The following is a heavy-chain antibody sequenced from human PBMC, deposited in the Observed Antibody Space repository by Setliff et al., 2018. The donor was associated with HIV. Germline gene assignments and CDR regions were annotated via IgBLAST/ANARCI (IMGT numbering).Heavy chain of an antibody. D-gene: IGHD2-8*01. CDR3: AKYAYSEEVGVSWFDP. J-gene: IGHJ5*02. Sequence: SETLSLTCTVSGGSITSYYWNWIRQSPGKGLEWIGYIFDSGTTKYNPSVTSRVTISVAPAKNQLYLKLSSVTAADTAVYYCAKYAYSEEVGVSWFDPWGPGILVTVSS. CDR2: IFDSGTT. V-gene: IGHV4-4*09. CDR1: GGSITSYY.